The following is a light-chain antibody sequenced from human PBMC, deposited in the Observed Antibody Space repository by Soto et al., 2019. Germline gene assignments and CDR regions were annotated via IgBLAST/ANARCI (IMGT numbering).Light chain of an antibody. V-gene: IGKV1-39*01. CDR2: AAS. CDR1: QSISSY. J-gene: IGKJ1*01. Sequence: DIQMTQSPSSLSASVGDRVTITCRASQSISSYLNWYQQKPGKAPKLLIYAASSLQSGVPSRFSGSGSGTDFTLTISSLQPEDFATYYWQQSYSTQTWTFGQGTKVEIK. CDR3: QQSYSTQTWT.